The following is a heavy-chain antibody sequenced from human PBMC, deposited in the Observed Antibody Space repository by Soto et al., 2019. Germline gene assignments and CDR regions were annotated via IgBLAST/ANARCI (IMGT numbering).Heavy chain of an antibody. CDR2: INSDGSSI. J-gene: IGHJ4*02. D-gene: IGHD6-19*01. Sequence: GGSLRLSCTSSLFTFSSYWMHLVLQSPGKWLVWVSRINSDGSSISYADSVKGRFTISRDNAKNTLYLQMNSLRVEDTAVYYCARETGYSSGWRQDYWGQGTLVTVSS. CDR3: ARETGYSSGWRQDY. V-gene: IGHV3-74*01. CDR1: LFTFSSYW.